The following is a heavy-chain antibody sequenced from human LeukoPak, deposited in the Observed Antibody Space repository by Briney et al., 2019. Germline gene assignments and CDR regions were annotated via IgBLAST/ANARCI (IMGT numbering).Heavy chain of an antibody. CDR3: AASRPGGGSVRIPHY. CDR2: IVVGSGNT. CDR1: GFTFTSPA. Sequence: ASVKVSRKASGFTFTSPAMQWVRQARGQRLEWIGWIVVGSGNTNYAQKFQERVTITRDMSTSTAYMELSSLRSEDTAVYYCAASRPGGGSVRIPHYWGQGTLVTVSS. V-gene: IGHV1-58*02. J-gene: IGHJ4*02. D-gene: IGHD1-14*01.